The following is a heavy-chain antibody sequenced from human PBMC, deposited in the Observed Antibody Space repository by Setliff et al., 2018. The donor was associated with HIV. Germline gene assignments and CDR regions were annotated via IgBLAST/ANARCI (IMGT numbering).Heavy chain of an antibody. J-gene: IGHJ5*02. V-gene: IGHV4-59*11. CDR2: IYYSGST. CDR1: GGSISSHY. Sequence: SETLSLTCTVSGGSISSHYWSWIRQPPGKGLEWIGSIYYSGSTNYNPSLKSRVTISVDTSKNQFSLKLSSVTAADTAMYYCARGLFWFDPWGQGTLVTVS. CDR3: ARGLFWFDP.